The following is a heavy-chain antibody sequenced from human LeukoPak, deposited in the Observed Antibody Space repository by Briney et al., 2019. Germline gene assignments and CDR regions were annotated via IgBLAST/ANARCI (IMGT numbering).Heavy chain of an antibody. CDR2: ISGSGGST. CDR1: GFTFSSYA. V-gene: IGHV3-23*01. J-gene: IGHJ4*02. D-gene: IGHD2/OR15-2a*01. CDR3: AKGLSLPR. Sequence: GGSLRLSCAASGFTFSSYAMSWVRQAPGKGLEWVSAISGSGGSTYYADSVKGRFTISRDKSKNTLFLQMNSLRAEDAAIYYCAKGLSLPRWGQGTLVTVSS.